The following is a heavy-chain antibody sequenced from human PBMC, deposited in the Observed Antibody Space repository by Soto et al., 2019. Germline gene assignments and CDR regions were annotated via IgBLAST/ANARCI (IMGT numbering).Heavy chain of an antibody. CDR3: AHSRDDFWSGYYDPFDF. CDR2: IYWDDDK. V-gene: IGHV2-5*02. D-gene: IGHD3-3*01. Sequence: QITLKESGPTLVKPTQTLTLTCTFSGFSLSTSGVGVGWIRQPPGKALEWLALIYWDDDKRYSPSLKSRLTITKDTSKNQVVLTMTNMDPVDTGTYYCAHSRDDFWSGYYDPFDFWGQGTLVTVSS. CDR1: GFSLSTSGVG. J-gene: IGHJ4*02.